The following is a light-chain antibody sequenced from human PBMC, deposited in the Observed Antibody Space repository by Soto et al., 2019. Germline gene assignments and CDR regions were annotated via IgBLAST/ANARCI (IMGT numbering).Light chain of an antibody. CDR3: QQYKNYSRT. CDR1: QGIRNA. V-gene: IGKV1-6*01. Sequence: IQMTQSPSTLSASVAARVTITFRASQGIRNALGWYQQKPGKPPKVLIYGTSNLHSGVPSRFSGSGSGTEFTLAISSLQPEDSATYYCQQYKNYSRTFGRGTKVDI. CDR2: GTS. J-gene: IGKJ1*01.